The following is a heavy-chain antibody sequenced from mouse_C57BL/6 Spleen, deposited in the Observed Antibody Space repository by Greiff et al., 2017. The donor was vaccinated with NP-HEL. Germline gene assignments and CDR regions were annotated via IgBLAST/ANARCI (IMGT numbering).Heavy chain of an antibody. CDR3: ARNPRDSVVGYFDY. Sequence: VQLQESGPGLVAPSQSLSITCTVSGFSLTSYAISWVRQPPGKGLEWLGVIWTGGGTNYNSALKSRLSISKDNSKSQVFLKMNSLQTDDTARYYCARNPRDSVVGYFDYWGQGTTLTVSS. J-gene: IGHJ2*01. V-gene: IGHV2-9-1*01. D-gene: IGHD1-1*01. CDR2: IWTGGGT. CDR1: GFSLTSYA.